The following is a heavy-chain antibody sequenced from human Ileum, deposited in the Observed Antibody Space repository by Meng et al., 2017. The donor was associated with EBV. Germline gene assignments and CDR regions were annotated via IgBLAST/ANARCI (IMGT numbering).Heavy chain of an antibody. D-gene: IGHD4-17*01. V-gene: IGHV4-39*07. J-gene: IGHJ4*02. CDR2: IYSRWTT. CDR1: CGSLSTGNCD. CDR3: ASAYDYGDYEAFAY. Sequence: LPLPQSRPSRVVPSETTSLPFTVSCGSLSTGNCDCGWIRQPHGQALRCIGTIYSRWTTFYTPSLKSRLTISIDTSKNEFSLTLRSVTAADTALYSCASAYDYGDYEAFAYWGPGSLVTVSS.